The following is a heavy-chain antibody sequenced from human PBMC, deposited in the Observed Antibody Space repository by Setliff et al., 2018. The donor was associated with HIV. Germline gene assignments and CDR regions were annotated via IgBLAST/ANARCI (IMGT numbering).Heavy chain of an antibody. CDR1: GHTFTGYY. D-gene: IGHD3-10*01. CDR2: INPNSGGT. CDR3: ARGTMVRGVIYYYYGMDV. V-gene: IGHV1-2*04. J-gene: IGHJ6*02. Sequence: ASVKVSCKASGHTFTGYYMHWVRQAPGQGLEWMGWINPNSGGTNYAQKFQAWVTMTRDTSISTAYMELSRLRSDDTAVYYCARGTMVRGVIYYYYGMDVWGQGTTVTVSS.